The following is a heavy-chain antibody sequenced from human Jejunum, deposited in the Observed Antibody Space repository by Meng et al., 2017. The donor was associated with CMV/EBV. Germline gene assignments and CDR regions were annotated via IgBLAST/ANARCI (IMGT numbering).Heavy chain of an antibody. J-gene: IGHJ4*02. CDR1: GFTFSTYG. V-gene: IGHV3-30*02. Sequence: GFTFSTYGMHWVRLAPGRGLEWVAFIRYDGNNQYYIDSVKGRFTISRDNSRSTLFLQMNSLGVEDTAVYYCAKDLGASGWFETFDSWGQGTLVTVSS. D-gene: IGHD6-19*01. CDR3: AKDLGASGWFETFDS. CDR2: IRYDGNNQ.